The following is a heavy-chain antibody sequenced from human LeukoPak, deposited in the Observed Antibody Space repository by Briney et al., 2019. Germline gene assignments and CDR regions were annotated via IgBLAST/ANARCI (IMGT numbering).Heavy chain of an antibody. CDR1: GYTFTSYG. V-gene: IGHV1-18*01. J-gene: IGHJ4*02. Sequence: GASVKVSCKASGYTFTSYGISWVRQAPGQGLEWMGWISAYNGNTNYAQKLQGRVTMTTDTSTSTAYMELRSLRSDDTAVYYCASLDDILTGYMEGARGEKSDYWGQGTLVTVPS. CDR2: ISAYNGNT. D-gene: IGHD3-9*01. CDR3: ASLDDILTGYMEGARGEKSDY.